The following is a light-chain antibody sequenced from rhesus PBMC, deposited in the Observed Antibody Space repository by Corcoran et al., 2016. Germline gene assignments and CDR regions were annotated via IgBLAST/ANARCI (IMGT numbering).Light chain of an antibody. CDR2: TAS. V-gene: IGKV1-22*01. J-gene: IGKJ2*01. CDR1: QGISNC. Sequence: DIQMTQSPSSLSASVGDTVTITCRASQGISNCLAWYQQKPEKAPKLLRYTASSLQSGVQSRFRGSGSGTDFTITISSLQSEYFATYFVQQYCGSPYTFGQGTIVEIK. CDR3: QQYCGSPYT.